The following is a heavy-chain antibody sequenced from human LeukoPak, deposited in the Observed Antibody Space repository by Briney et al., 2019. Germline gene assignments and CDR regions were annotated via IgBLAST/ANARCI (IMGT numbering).Heavy chain of an antibody. CDR2: MSYRGST. CDR1: GGSISSYS. Sequence: PSETLSLTCTVSGGSISSYSWNWIRQPPGRGLERIGYMSYRGSTNFNPSLRSRVTMSLDTSKNHFSLKLSSVTAADTAVYYCARGDNNDPKWFDPWGQGTLVTVSS. D-gene: IGHD2-21*02. CDR3: ARGDNNDPKWFDP. J-gene: IGHJ5*02. V-gene: IGHV4-59*12.